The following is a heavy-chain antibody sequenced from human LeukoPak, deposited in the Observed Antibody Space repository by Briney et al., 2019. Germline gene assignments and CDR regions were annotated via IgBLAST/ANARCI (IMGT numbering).Heavy chain of an antibody. CDR1: GFTVSSNY. J-gene: IGHJ3*02. D-gene: IGHD2-21*02. V-gene: IGHV3-53*04. Sequence: GGSLRLSCAASGFTVSSNYMSWVRQAPGKGLEWVSVIYSGGSTYYADSVKGRFTISRHNSKNTLYLQMNSLRAEDTAVYYCASYFCGGDCYEGGASDIWGQGTMVTVSS. CDR2: IYSGGST. CDR3: ASYFCGGDCYEGGASDI.